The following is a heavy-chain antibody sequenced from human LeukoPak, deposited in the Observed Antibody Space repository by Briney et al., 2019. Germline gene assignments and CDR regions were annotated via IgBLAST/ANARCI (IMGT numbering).Heavy chain of an antibody. CDR3: ARDASSSWYEDNYYYGMDV. D-gene: IGHD6-13*01. CDR1: GFTFSSYA. J-gene: IGHJ6*02. V-gene: IGHV3-30*04. Sequence: PGGSLRLSCAASGFTFSSYAMHWVRQAPGKGLEWVAAISYDGSNHYYEDSLTGRFTISSDNSKNTLYLQMNSLRAEDTAVYYCARDASSSWYEDNYYYGMDVWGQGPTVTVSS. CDR2: ISYDGSNH.